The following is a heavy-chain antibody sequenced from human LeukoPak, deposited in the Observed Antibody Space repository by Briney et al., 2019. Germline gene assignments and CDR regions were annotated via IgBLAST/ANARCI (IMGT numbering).Heavy chain of an antibody. CDR1: GYAFTSYY. J-gene: IGHJ4*02. V-gene: IGHV1-46*01. CDR2: INPSGGST. Sequence: SVKVSCKASGYAFTSYYMHWVRQAPGQGLEWMGIINPSGGSTSYAQKFQGRFTMTTDASTSTANMELRSLRSDDTAVYYCARDHSSSCQLLDYWGQGTLVTISS. CDR3: ARDHSSSCQLLDY. D-gene: IGHD6-13*01.